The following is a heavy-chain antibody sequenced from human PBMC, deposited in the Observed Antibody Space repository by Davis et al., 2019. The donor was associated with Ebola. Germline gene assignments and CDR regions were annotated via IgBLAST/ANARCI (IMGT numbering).Heavy chain of an antibody. D-gene: IGHD3-3*01. J-gene: IGHJ5*02. CDR1: GFTFSSYA. CDR3: AAIFGSENWFDP. Sequence: GESLKISCAASGFTFSSYAMSWVRQAPGKGLEWVSAISGSGGSTYYADSVKGRFTISRDNSKNTLYLQMNSLRAEDTAVYYCAAIFGSENWFDPWGQGTLVTVSS. CDR2: ISGSGGST. V-gene: IGHV3-23*01.